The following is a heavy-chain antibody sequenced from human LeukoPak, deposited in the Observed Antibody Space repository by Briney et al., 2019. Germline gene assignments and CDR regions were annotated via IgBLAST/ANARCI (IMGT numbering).Heavy chain of an antibody. D-gene: IGHD3-22*01. CDR2: IYTSGST. CDR3: ARDYYESSSYYGSGGYYYLDV. V-gene: IGHV4-4*07. J-gene: IGHJ6*03. Sequence: SETLSLTCCVSGGAISSYLWSWIRQPAGKGLEWIGRIYTSGSTNYNPSLKSRVTISVDKSKNQFSLKLSSVTAADTAVYYCARDYYESSSYYGSGGYYYLDVWGKGTTVTVSS. CDR1: GGAISSYL.